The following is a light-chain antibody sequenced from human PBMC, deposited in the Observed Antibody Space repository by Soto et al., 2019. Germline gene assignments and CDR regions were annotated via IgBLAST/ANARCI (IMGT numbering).Light chain of an antibody. J-gene: IGKJ2*01. Sequence: DIQMTQSPSSLSASVGDRVTITCRASHDISTFLNWYQQKPEKAPKLLIYDDSNLEPGVPSRFTGSGSETDFTFTISSLQPEDIATYYFLHYDQFPYTFGQGTKLEIK. CDR3: LHYDQFPYT. CDR2: DDS. V-gene: IGKV1-33*01. CDR1: HDISTF.